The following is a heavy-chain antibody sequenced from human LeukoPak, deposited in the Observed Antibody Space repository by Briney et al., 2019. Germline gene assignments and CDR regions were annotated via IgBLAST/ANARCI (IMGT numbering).Heavy chain of an antibody. CDR3: ARGEDTVVRVAARYYGMDV. Sequence: ASVKVSCKASGYTFYNYAINWVRQAPGQGLEWMGRISVYNGDTNYAQSIQGRVTMTADTSTSTAYIELRSLTSDDTAVYYCARGEDTVVRVAARYYGMDVWGQGTTVTVSS. CDR2: ISVYNGDT. D-gene: IGHD2-15*01. CDR1: GYTFYNYA. J-gene: IGHJ6*02. V-gene: IGHV1-18*01.